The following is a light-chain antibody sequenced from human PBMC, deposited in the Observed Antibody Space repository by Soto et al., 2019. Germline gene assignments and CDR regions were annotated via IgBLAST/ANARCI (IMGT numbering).Light chain of an antibody. CDR3: QQYYDTPFT. CDR1: QSVLYSSNNQNY. V-gene: IGKV4-1*01. J-gene: IGKJ3*01. CDR2: WAS. Sequence: DIVMTQSPDSLAVSLGERATINCKSSQSVLYSSNNQNYLAWYQQKPGQPPKLLIYWASTRESGVPDRFIGSGSGTHFTLTISSLQAEDVAVYYCQQYYDTPFTFGPGTKVDIK.